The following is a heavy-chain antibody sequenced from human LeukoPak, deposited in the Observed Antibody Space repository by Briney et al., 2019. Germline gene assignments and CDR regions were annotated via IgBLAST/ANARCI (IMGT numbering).Heavy chain of an antibody. CDR2: INPNSGGT. J-gene: IGHJ4*02. V-gene: IGHV1-2*02. Sequence: GGSLRLSCAASGFTFSSYGMHWVRQAPGQGLEWMGWINPNSGGTNYAQKFQGRVTMTRDTSISTAYMELSRLRSDDTAVYYCARVLAKRYFDWLYYSWGQGTLVTVSS. D-gene: IGHD3-9*01. CDR1: GFTFSSYG. CDR3: ARVLAKRYFDWLYYS.